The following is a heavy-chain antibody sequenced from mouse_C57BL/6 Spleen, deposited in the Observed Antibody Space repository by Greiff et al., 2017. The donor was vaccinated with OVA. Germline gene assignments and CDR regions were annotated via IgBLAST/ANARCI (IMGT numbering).Heavy chain of an antibody. J-gene: IGHJ2*01. CDR2: ISDGGSYT. D-gene: IGHD1-1*01. V-gene: IGHV5-4*01. Sequence: DVQLVESGGGLVKPGGSLKLSCAASGFTFSSYAMSWVRQTPEKRLEWVATISDGGSYTYYPDNVKGRFTSSRENAKKNLYLQMSHLKSEDTSMYSCASSYYYGSSFDYWGQGTTLTVSS. CDR1: GFTFSSYA. CDR3: ASSYYYGSSFDY.